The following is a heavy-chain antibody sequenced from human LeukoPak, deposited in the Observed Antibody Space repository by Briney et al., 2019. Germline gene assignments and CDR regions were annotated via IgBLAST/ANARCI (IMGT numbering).Heavy chain of an antibody. Sequence: QPGRSLRLSCEASGFTFSGSGMHWVRQAPGKGLEWVAVISYDGSVEYYADSVKGRFTISRDKSKNTLSLQMNGLRVEDTAVYYCAKVMPPGRIRFYSYYMDVWGKGTTVSVS. CDR2: ISYDGSVE. J-gene: IGHJ6*03. V-gene: IGHV3-30*18. D-gene: IGHD2-15*01. CDR3: AKVMPPGRIRFYSYYMDV. CDR1: GFTFSGSG.